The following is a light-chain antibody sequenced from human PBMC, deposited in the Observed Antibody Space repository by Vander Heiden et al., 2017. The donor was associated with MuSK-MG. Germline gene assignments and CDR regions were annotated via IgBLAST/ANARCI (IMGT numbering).Light chain of an antibody. CDR3: QHYDDSLRWT. CDR1: QSVGSGY. J-gene: IGKJ1*01. V-gene: IGKV3-20*01. CDR2: ATS. Sequence: VLTQSPGTLSLSPGDAATLSCRTSQSVGSGYLAWYQQKPGQGPRPLIFATSFRITGVPDRFSGGGSGTHFTLTISRMEPEDFAVYYGQHYDDSLRWTCGQGTKGEV.